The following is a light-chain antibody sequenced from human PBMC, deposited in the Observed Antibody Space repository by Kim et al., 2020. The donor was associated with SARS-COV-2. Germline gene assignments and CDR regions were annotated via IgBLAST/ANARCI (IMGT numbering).Light chain of an antibody. Sequence: SACIGGRVSITCRASQSVDRCLAWYQQRPGKAPKLLIYDATDLKSGVPSRFSGRGSGTEFTLTITSLQPDDFGTYYCQQYSTYSYSLGQGTKLEI. CDR3: QQYSTYSYS. CDR1: QSVDRC. CDR2: DAT. V-gene: IGKV1-5*01. J-gene: IGKJ2*03.